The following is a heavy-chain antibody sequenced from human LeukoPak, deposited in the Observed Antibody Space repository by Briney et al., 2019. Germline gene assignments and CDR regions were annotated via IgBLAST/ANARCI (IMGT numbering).Heavy chain of an antibody. CDR1: GGSINSRSDY. CDR3: ARAYSSGWYGFAFDI. D-gene: IGHD6-19*01. CDR2: IYYSGST. Sequence: TPSETLSLTCTVSGGSINSRSDYWGWIRQPPGKGLEWIAYIYYSGSTNYNPSLKSRVTISVDTSKNQFSLKLSSVTAADTAVYYCARAYSSGWYGFAFDIWGQGTMVTVSS. V-gene: IGHV4-61*05. J-gene: IGHJ3*02.